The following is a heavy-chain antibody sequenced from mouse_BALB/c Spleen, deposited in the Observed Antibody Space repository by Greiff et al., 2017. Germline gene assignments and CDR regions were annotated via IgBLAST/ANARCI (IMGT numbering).Heavy chain of an antibody. J-gene: IGHJ4*01. CDR1: GYTFTDYA. D-gene: IGHD2-12*01. CDR3: ARDYSYDLYYAMDY. CDR2: ISTYYGDA. Sequence: VQLQQSGAELVRPGVSVKISCKGSGYTFTDYAMHWVKQSHAKSLEWIGVISTYYGDASYNQKFKGKATMTVDKSSSTAYMELARLTSEDSAIYYCARDYSYDLYYAMDYWGQGTSVTVSS. V-gene: IGHV1S137*01.